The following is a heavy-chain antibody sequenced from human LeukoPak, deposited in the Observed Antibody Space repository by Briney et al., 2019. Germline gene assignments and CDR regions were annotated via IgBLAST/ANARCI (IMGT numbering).Heavy chain of an antibody. V-gene: IGHV3-23*01. J-gene: IGHJ4*02. CDR3: AKGWWELLL. CDR1: GFPFNTYA. D-gene: IGHD1-26*01. CDR2: ISGSGGST. Sequence: GGSLRLSCAASGFPFNTYAMTWVRQAPGKGLEWVSAISGSGGSTYYADSVKGRFTISRDNSKNTLYLQMNSLRAEDTAVYYCAKGWWELLLWGQGTLVTVSS.